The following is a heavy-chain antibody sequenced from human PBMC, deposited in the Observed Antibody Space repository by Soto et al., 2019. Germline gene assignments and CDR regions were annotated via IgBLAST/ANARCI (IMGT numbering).Heavy chain of an antibody. J-gene: IGHJ4*02. CDR2: IFSSGST. CDR1: GGYINTFY. V-gene: IGHV4-4*07. D-gene: IGHD5-12*01. CDR3: AREGSYSAYNFAHGIQLWSFDF. Sequence: SEALSLTCTDSGGYINTFYWSWVRQPAGKGLEWIGRIFSSGSTSFNPSLASRVAMSLDTSKHHFSLNLSSVSAADMAVYYCAREGSYSAYNFAHGIQLWSFDFWGQGALVTVSS.